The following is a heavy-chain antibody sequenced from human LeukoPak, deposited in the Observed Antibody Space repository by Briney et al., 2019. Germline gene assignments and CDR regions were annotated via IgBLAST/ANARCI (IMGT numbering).Heavy chain of an antibody. CDR2: ISSRSSTI. V-gene: IGHV3-48*02. J-gene: IGHJ4*02. CDR1: GFTFSSSR. Sequence: GESLRLSCEVSGFTFSSSRMNWVRQAPGKGLEWVSYISSRSSTIYYADSVKGRFTISRDNAQNSLHLQMNSLRDEDTAVYYCARDVDTGLVTPPLDYWGQGTLVTVSS. CDR3: ARDVDTGLVTPPLDY. D-gene: IGHD5-18*01.